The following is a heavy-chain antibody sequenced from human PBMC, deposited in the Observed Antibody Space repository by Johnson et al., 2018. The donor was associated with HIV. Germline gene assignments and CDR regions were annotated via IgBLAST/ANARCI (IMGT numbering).Heavy chain of an antibody. CDR3: ARVGGGLGTEDAFDI. D-gene: IGHD1-14*01. V-gene: IGHV3-30-3*01. CDR1: GFTFSTYA. J-gene: IGHJ3*02. CDR2: LSYDASNK. Sequence: QMQLVESGGGVVQPGRSLRLSCAASGFTFSTYAMHWVRQPPGKGLERVAALSYDASNKYYADSVKGRFTISRDNSKNTLYLQMNSLRAEDTAVYYCARVGGGLGTEDAFDIWGQGTMVTVSS.